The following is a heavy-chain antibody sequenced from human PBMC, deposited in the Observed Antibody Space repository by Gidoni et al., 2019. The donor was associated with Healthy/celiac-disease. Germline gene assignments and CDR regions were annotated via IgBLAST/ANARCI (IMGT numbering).Heavy chain of an antibody. J-gene: IGHJ4*02. CDR1: GFTFSSYA. Sequence: EVQLLESGGGVVQPGGYLSISCAAAGFTFSSYAMRWVRQAPGKGLEWVSAISGSGGSTYYADSVKGRFTISRDNSKNTLYLQINSLRAEDTAVYYCAKGDFDYWGQGTLVTVSS. V-gene: IGHV3-23*01. CDR3: AKGDFDY. CDR2: ISGSGGST.